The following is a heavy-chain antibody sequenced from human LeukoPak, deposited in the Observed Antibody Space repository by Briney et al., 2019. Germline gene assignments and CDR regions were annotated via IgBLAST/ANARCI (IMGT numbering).Heavy chain of an antibody. Sequence: SETLSLTCAVSGGSISSGGYSWSWIRQPPGKGLEWIGYIYHSGSTYYNPSLKSRVTISVDRSKNQFSLKLSSVTAADTAVYYCARAPWSPYGDPSGYFDYWGQGTLVTVSS. J-gene: IGHJ4*02. CDR3: ARAPWSPYGDPSGYFDY. CDR1: GGSISSGGYS. V-gene: IGHV4-30-2*01. D-gene: IGHD4-17*01. CDR2: IYHSGST.